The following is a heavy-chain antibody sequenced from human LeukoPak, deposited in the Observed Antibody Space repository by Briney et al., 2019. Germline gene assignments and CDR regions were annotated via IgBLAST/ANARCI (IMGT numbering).Heavy chain of an antibody. Sequence: SETLSLTCTVSGGSISSGGYYWSWIRQHPGKGLEWIGYIYYSGSTYYNPSLKSRVTISVDTSKNQFSLKLSSVTAADTAVYYCARDIYDSSGYGDYYGMDVWGQGTTVTVSS. CDR2: IYYSGST. D-gene: IGHD3-22*01. J-gene: IGHJ6*02. CDR3: ARDIYDSSGYGDYYGMDV. CDR1: GGSISSGGYY. V-gene: IGHV4-31*02.